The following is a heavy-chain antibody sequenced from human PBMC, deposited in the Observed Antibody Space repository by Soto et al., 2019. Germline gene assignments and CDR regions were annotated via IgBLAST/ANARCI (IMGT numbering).Heavy chain of an antibody. CDR2: ISWNSATI. V-gene: IGHV3-9*01. J-gene: IGHJ3*02. Sequence: VQLVESGGGLVQPGRSLRLSCVASGFTFDDYAMHWVRQAPGKDLEWVSGISWNSATIVYADSVKGRFTISRDNAKNSLYLQINSLRAEDTALYYCAKAQGDIWGQGTMVTVSA. CDR1: GFTFDDYA. CDR3: AKAQGDI.